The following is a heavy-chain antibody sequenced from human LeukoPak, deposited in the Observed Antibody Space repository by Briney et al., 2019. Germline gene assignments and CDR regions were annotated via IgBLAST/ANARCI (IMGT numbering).Heavy chain of an antibody. V-gene: IGHV3-23*01. CDR1: GFSFSSHW. CDR2: ISGSGGST. CDR3: AKGSSGWSA. J-gene: IGHJ3*01. D-gene: IGHD6-19*01. Sequence: GGSLRLSCAASGFSFSSHWMSWVRQAPGKGLEWVSAISGSGGSTYYADSVKGRFTISRDNSKNTLYLQMNSLRAEDTAVYYCAKGSSGWSAWGQGTMVTVSS.